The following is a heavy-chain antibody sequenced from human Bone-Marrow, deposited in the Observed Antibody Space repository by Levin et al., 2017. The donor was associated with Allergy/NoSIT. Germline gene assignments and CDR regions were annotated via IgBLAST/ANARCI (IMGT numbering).Heavy chain of an antibody. J-gene: IGHJ4*02. CDR1: GLTFTNAW. V-gene: IGHV3-15*01. CDR2: IRSKTDGGTT. Sequence: GGSLRLSCAASGLTFTNAWMSWVRRAPGKGLEWVGRIRSKTDGGTTDYAAPVKGRFTISRDDSKNTLYLQMNSLKTEDTAVYYCATYGLFGVGRWFDYWGQGTLVTVSS. CDR3: ATYGLFGVGRWFDY. D-gene: IGHD3-16*01.